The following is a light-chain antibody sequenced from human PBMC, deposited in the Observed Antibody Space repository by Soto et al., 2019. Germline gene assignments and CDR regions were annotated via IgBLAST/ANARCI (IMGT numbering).Light chain of an antibody. CDR2: AAS. Sequence: AIRMTQSPSSFSASTGDRVTITCRASQGISSSLAWYQQKSGQAPKLLIYAASILQSGVPSRFNGSGSGTDFTLTISCLQSEDFATYYCQQHYSYPITFGGRTKVEIK. V-gene: IGKV1-8*01. CDR1: QGISSS. CDR3: QQHYSYPIT. J-gene: IGKJ4*01.